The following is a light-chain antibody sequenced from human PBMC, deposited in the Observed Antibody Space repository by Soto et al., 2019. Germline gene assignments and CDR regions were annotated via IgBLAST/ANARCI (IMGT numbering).Light chain of an antibody. CDR2: DAS. Sequence: EIVLTQSPVTLSLSPVERATLSCMATRSVNNFVAWYQQKPGQAPSLLISDASNRATGIPDRFSGSGSGTDFTLTINSLEPEDFAVYFCHQRAGWPPTFGGGTKVDIK. CDR3: HQRAGWPPT. V-gene: IGKV3-11*01. CDR1: RSVNNF. J-gene: IGKJ4*01.